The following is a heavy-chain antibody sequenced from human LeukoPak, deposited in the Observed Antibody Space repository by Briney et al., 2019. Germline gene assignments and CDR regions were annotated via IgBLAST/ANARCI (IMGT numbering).Heavy chain of an antibody. CDR3: ARGAPLSISSGHPQVIDAFDI. CDR2: IYSGGST. V-gene: IGHV3-66*02. J-gene: IGHJ3*02. Sequence: HPGGSLRLSCAASGFTVSSNYMSWVRQAPGKGLEWVSVIYSGGSTYYADSVKGRFTISRDNSKNTLYLQMNSLRAEDTAVYYCARGAPLSISSGHPQVIDAFDIWGQGTMVTVSS. CDR1: GFTVSSNY. D-gene: IGHD3-22*01.